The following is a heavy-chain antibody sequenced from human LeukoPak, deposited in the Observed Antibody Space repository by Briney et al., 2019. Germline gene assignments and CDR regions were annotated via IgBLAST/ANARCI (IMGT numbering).Heavy chain of an antibody. V-gene: IGHV1-8*01. J-gene: IGHJ5*02. CDR2: MNPNSGNT. CDR3: AYYYDSGFDP. D-gene: IGHD3-22*01. CDR1: GYTFTSYD. Sequence: ASVKVSCKASGYTFTSYDINWVRQATGQGLEWMGWMNPNSGNTGYAQKLQGRVTMTTDTSTSTAYMELRSLRSDDTAVYYCAYYYDSGFDPWGQGTLVTVSS.